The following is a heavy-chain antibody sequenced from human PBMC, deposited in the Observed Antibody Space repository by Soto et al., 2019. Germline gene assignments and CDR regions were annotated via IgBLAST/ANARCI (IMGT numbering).Heavy chain of an antibody. CDR3: ARTMYTNYVNYSAL. D-gene: IGHD3-16*01. J-gene: IGHJ4*02. CDR1: GFSFKDYY. V-gene: IGHV3-11*01. CDR2: ITSSGGNA. Sequence: GGSLRLSCAASGFSFKDYYMTWMRQTPEKGLEWISTITSSGGNAYYAASVKGRVTISRDNAHNSLYLQMSGLRAEDTALYYWARTMYTNYVNYSALWAQGPLVPVSS.